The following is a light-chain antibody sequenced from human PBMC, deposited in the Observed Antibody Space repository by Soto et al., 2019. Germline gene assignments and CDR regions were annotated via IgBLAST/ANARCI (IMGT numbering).Light chain of an antibody. CDR2: GAS. V-gene: IGKV3-20*01. J-gene: IGKJ1*01. Sequence: EIVLTLSPGTLSLSPGERATLSCRASQSVTSNYLAWYQQKPGQAPSLLIYGASARAAGIPDRFSGSGTGTDFALTISGLEPEDFAVYFCQQYASSPWTFGQGTKVDIK. CDR1: QSVTSNY. CDR3: QQYASSPWT.